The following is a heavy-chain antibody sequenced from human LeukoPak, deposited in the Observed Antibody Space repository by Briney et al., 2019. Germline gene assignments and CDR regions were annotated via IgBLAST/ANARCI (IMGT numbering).Heavy chain of an antibody. V-gene: IGHV3-23*01. CDR2: ISASGGTT. CDR1: GFTFSTYS. D-gene: IGHD3-22*01. Sequence: PGGSLRLSCAASGFTFSTYSMNWVRQAPGKGLEWVSGISASGGTTDYADSVKGRFTISRDNSKNTMYLQMDSVRAEDTALYYCARFAYDSSGYSRLKNWFDPWGQGTLVTVSS. CDR3: ARFAYDSSGYSRLKNWFDP. J-gene: IGHJ5*02.